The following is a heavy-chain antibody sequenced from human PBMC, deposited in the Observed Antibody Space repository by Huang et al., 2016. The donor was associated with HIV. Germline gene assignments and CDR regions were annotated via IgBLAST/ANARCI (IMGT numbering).Heavy chain of an antibody. Sequence: DEHLVESGGGLVQPGGSVTFTCEVSGFNFKNFWMNLVRQAQGKGLEWVANIRGDGSEKNYVDSVKGRFTIFRDNAKNLLYLQMKSLRAEDTSVYYCATNLQIVVVPPDMGYDAFDMWGQGTMVTVSS. CDR3: ATNLQIVVVPPDMGYDAFDM. V-gene: IGHV3-7*01. CDR2: IRGDGSEK. J-gene: IGHJ3*02. D-gene: IGHD2-2*01. CDR1: GFNFKNFW.